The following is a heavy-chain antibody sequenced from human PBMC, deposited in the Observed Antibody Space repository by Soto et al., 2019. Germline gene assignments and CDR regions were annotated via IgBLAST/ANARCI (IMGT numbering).Heavy chain of an antibody. D-gene: IGHD2-15*01. Sequence: QVQLVQSGAEVKKPGASVKVSCKASGYTFTGYYMHWVRQAPGQGLEWMGWINPNSGGTNYAQKFQGWVTMTRDTSFSTAYMELSRLRSDDTAVYYCARYCSGGSCYNGYDAFDIWGQGTMVTVSS. J-gene: IGHJ3*02. V-gene: IGHV1-2*04. CDR3: ARYCSGGSCYNGYDAFDI. CDR2: INPNSGGT. CDR1: GYTFTGYY.